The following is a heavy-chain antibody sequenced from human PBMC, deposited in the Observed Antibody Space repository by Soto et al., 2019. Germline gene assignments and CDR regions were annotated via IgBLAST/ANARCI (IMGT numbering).Heavy chain of an antibody. CDR3: ARQVATFGVNYFDY. CDR2: IYHSGST. D-gene: IGHD3-3*01. CDR1: GGSVSSAGYY. Sequence: QVQLQESGPGLVRPSETLSLTCTVSGGSVSSAGYYWSWIRQPPGEGLEWIGYIYHSGSTNYNPSLKSRVTISVDTSKNQFSLKLSSVTAADTAVYFCARQVATFGVNYFDYWGQGTLVTVSS. J-gene: IGHJ4*02. V-gene: IGHV4-61*08.